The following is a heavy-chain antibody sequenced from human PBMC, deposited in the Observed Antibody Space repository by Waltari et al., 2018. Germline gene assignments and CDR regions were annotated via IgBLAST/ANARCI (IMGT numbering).Heavy chain of an antibody. V-gene: IGHV3-66*01. D-gene: IGHD6-6*01. CDR2: IYSSATT. J-gene: IGHJ3*01. CDR3: ARGGQIVRPRPLDL. Sequence: EGQLVESGGGLVKPGGSLGLSCAASVFTVPRTYMTWVRQAPGKGLEWVSTIYSSATTFYADSVKGRFTISRDNSKNILFLQMDDLRVNDTAVYFCARGGQIVRPRPLDLWGPGTLVTVSS. CDR1: VFTVPRTY.